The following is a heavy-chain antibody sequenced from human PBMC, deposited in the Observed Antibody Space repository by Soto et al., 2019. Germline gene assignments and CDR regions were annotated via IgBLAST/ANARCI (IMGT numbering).Heavy chain of an antibody. CDR1: GGSISSYY. CDR3: ARAGYALN. V-gene: IGHV4-59*01. CDR2: IYYSGST. J-gene: IGHJ4*02. D-gene: IGHD1-1*01. Sequence: QVQLQESGPGLVKPSETLSLTCTVSGGSISSYYWSWIRQPPGKGLEWIGYIYYSGSTNYNPSLXSXAXRSVDTSKNQFSLKLSSVTAADTAVYYCARAGYALNWGQGTLVTVSS.